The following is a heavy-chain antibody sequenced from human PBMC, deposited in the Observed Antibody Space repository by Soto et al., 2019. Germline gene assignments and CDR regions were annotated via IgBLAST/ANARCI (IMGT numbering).Heavy chain of an antibody. CDR2: INAGYGNT. Sequence: ASVKVSCQASGCTLSRYAMDWVRQAPGERLEWMGWINAGYGNTKSSQKFQDRVTISRDTSASTAYMELTSLRSEDTAVYYCARDTGDGTFDFWGQGTLVTVSS. J-gene: IGHJ4*02. D-gene: IGHD7-27*01. CDR3: ARDTGDGTFDF. CDR1: GCTLSRYA. V-gene: IGHV1-3*01.